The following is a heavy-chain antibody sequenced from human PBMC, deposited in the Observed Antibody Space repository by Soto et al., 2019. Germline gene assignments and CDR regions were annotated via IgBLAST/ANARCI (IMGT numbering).Heavy chain of an antibody. CDR3: ARGMTTVTTLDY. J-gene: IGHJ4*02. Sequence: QLQLQESGSGLVKPSQTLSLTCAVSGGSISSGGYSWSWIRQPPGKGLEWIGYIYHSGSTYYNPSRKIRVTISLDRSKKQCSLKLSSVTAAETAVYYCARGMTTVTTLDYWGQGTLVTVSS. D-gene: IGHD4-17*01. CDR1: GGSISSGGYS. CDR2: IYHSGST. V-gene: IGHV4-30-2*01.